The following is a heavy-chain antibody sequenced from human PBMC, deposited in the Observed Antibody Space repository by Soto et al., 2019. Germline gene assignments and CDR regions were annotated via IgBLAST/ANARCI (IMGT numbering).Heavy chain of an antibody. CDR3: ARDGGYNVLRYFDPMWDYNWFDP. CDR1: GFTFSSYS. Sequence: GGSLRLSCAASGFTFSSYSMNWVRQAPGKGLEWVSYISSSSSTIYYADSVKGRFTISRDNAKNSLYLQMNSLRDEDTAVYYCARDGGYNVLRYFDPMWDYNWFDPWGQGTLVTVSS. V-gene: IGHV3-48*02. J-gene: IGHJ5*02. D-gene: IGHD3-9*01. CDR2: ISSSSSTI.